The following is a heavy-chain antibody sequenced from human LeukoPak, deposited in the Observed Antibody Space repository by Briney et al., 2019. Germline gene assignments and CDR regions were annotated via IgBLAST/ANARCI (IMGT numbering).Heavy chain of an antibody. CDR1: GFAFSMSW. D-gene: IGHD3-10*01. J-gene: IGHJ6*03. Sequence: PGGSLRLSCAASGFAFSMSWMTWVRQAPGKGLEWVASINGHGSEIHYVDSVEGRLTISRDNAKKSLYLQMNSLRAEDTAVYYCARANLPDDSGSPPRWISYYYYYMDVWGRGTTVIVSS. CDR2: INGHGSEI. V-gene: IGHV3-7*01. CDR3: ARANLPDDSGSPPRWISYYYYYMDV.